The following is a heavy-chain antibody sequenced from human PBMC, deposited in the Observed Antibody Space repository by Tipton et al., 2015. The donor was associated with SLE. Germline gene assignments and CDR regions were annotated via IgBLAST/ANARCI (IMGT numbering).Heavy chain of an antibody. CDR2: INHSGKP. D-gene: IGHD2-21*01. V-gene: IGHV4-34*01. Sequence: TLSLTCAVYGGSFSGNYWSWIRQSPGKGLEWIGEINHSGKPTTNPSLKSRVTISVDTPKNQFSLKLSSVTAADTAVYYCARYIVVVRYFDYWGQGTLVTVSS. CDR3: ARYIVVVRYFDY. J-gene: IGHJ4*02. CDR1: GGSFSGNY.